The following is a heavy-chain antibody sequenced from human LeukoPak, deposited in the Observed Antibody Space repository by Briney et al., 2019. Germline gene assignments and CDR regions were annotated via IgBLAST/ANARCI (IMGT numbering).Heavy chain of an antibody. D-gene: IGHD2-2*01. V-gene: IGHV3-53*01. CDR1: GFTVSSNY. J-gene: IGHJ2*01. CDR3: ARGGGYAGYFDF. CDR2: IYSGGST. Sequence: GGSLRLSRAASGFTVSSNYMSWVRQAPGKGLEWVSVIYSGGSTYYADSVKGRFTISRDNSKNTLYLRMNSLRAEDSAVFYCARGGGYAGYFDFWGRGTLVTVSS.